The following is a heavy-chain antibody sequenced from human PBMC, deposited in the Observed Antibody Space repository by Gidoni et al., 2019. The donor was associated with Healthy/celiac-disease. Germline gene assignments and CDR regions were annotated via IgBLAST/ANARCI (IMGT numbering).Heavy chain of an antibody. Sequence: QVQLVQSGAEVKKPGASVKVSCKASGYSSTGYLMHWVRQAPGQGLEWMGRINPNSGGTNYEQKFQGRVTMTRDTSISTAYMERSRLRSDDTAVYYCASSTRPKDYYGMDVWGQGTTVTVSS. CDR3: ASSTRPKDYYGMDV. D-gene: IGHD2-2*01. CDR1: GYSSTGYL. J-gene: IGHJ6*02. V-gene: IGHV1-2*06. CDR2: INPNSGGT.